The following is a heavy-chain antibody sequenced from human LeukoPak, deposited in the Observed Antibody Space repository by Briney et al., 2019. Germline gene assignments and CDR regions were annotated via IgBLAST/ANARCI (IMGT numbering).Heavy chain of an antibody. J-gene: IGHJ5*02. CDR2: IYYSGST. CDR3: ARDGWFGELFWFDP. D-gene: IGHD3-10*01. Sequence: SGTLSLTCAVSGGSISSGDYYWSWIRQPPGKGLEWIGYIYYSGSTYYNPSLKSRVTISVDTSKNQFSLKLSSVTAADTAVYYCARDGWFGELFWFDPWGQGTLVTVSS. V-gene: IGHV4-30-4*01. CDR1: GGSISSGDYY.